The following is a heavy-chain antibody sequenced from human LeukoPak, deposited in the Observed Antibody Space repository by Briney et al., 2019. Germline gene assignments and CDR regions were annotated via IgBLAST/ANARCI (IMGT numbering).Heavy chain of an antibody. V-gene: IGHV1-69*06. Sequence: ASVKVSCKASGGSFSSYGISWVRQAPGQGLEWVGRIIPIFGTANYAQKFQDRVNITADKSTSIVYMELSSLRSEDTAVYYCARRTTSVALDIWGQGTMVTVSS. J-gene: IGHJ3*02. CDR2: IIPIFGTA. CDR3: ARRTTSVALDI. CDR1: GGSFSSYG. D-gene: IGHD2-2*01.